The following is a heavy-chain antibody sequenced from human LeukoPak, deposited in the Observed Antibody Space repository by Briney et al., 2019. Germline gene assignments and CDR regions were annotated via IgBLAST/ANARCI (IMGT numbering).Heavy chain of an antibody. CDR3: ARWAGDYSHPYDY. Sequence: PGGSLRLSCAGSGSTVSSNCMSWVRQAPGKGLEWASFIYSGGSTYYTDSVKGRFTISRDNSKNTLYLQMNSLRAEDTAVYYRARWAGDYSHPYDYWGQGILVTVSS. V-gene: IGHV3-53*01. D-gene: IGHD3-22*01. CDR2: IYSGGST. J-gene: IGHJ4*02. CDR1: GSTVSSNC.